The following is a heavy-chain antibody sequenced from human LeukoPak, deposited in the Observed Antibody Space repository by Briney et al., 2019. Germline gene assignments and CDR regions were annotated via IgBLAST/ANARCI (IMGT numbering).Heavy chain of an antibody. CDR1: GITFSSYW. J-gene: IGHJ6*04. Sequence: GGSLRLSCAASGITFSSYWMHWVRQAPGKGLVWVSRITSDGSNTNYADSVKGRFTISRDNAKNSLYLQMNSLRAEDTAVYYCAELGITMIGGVWGKGTRSPSPQ. D-gene: IGHD3-10*02. V-gene: IGHV3-74*01. CDR2: ITSDGSNT. CDR3: AELGITMIGGV.